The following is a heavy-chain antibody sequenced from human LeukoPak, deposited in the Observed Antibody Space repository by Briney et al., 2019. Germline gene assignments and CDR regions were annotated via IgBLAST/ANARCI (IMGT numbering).Heavy chain of an antibody. Sequence: ASVKVSCKASGYTFTSYYMHWVRQAPGQGLEWMGIINPSGGSTSYAQKFQGRVTMTRDTSTSTVYMGLSSLRSEDTAVYYCARDSTVTYYDFWSGYFHGPTNWFDPWGQGTLVTVSS. CDR2: INPSGGST. D-gene: IGHD3-3*01. V-gene: IGHV1-46*01. CDR3: ARDSTVTYYDFWSGYFHGPTNWFDP. J-gene: IGHJ5*02. CDR1: GYTFTSYY.